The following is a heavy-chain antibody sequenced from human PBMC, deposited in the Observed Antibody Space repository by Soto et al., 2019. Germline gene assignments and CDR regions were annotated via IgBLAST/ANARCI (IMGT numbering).Heavy chain of an antibody. CDR1: GGSFSSYY. Sequence: PSETLSLTCAVSGGSFSSYYWTWIRQPPEKGLEWIGEITHRGSTNYNPSLKSRVTMSVDTSKNQFSLKVTSVTAADTAVYFCARGTLQLAREQQPPDPWGQGTLVTVSS. D-gene: IGHD6-13*01. J-gene: IGHJ5*02. CDR3: ARGTLQLAREQQPPDP. CDR2: ITHRGST. V-gene: IGHV4-34*01.